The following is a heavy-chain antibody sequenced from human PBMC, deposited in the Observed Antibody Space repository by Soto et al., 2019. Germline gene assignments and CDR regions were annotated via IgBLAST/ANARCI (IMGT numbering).Heavy chain of an antibody. Sequence: ASVKVSCKASGYTFTSYGISWVRQAPGQGLEWMGWISAHNGNTNYAQKFQGRVTMTRDTSKSTAFMELSSLTSEDTAVYYCARGPRNWGVDYWGQGTLVTVSS. D-gene: IGHD7-27*01. CDR2: ISAHNGNT. CDR1: GYTFTSYG. J-gene: IGHJ4*02. V-gene: IGHV1-18*01. CDR3: ARGPRNWGVDY.